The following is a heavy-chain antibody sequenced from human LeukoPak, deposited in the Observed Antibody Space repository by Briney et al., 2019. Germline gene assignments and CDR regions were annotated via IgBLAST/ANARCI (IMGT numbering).Heavy chain of an antibody. D-gene: IGHD5-24*01. CDR3: AKERMASFGY. CDR2: IRYDGSNK. J-gene: IGHJ4*02. Sequence: GGSLRLSCAASGFTFSSYGMHWVRQAPGKGLEWVAFIRYDGSNKYYADSVKGRFTIPRDNSKNTLYLQMNSLRAEDTAVYYCAKERMASFGYWGQGTLVTVSS. V-gene: IGHV3-30*02. CDR1: GFTFSSYG.